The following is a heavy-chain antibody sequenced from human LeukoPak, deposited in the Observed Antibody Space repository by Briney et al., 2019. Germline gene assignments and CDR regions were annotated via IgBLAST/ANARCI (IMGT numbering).Heavy chain of an antibody. CDR3: ARVESGVFDY. J-gene: IGHJ4*02. V-gene: IGHV4-30-4*01. D-gene: IGHD1-26*01. Sequence: KPSETLSLTCAVSGGSISSGDYYWSWIRQPPGKGLERIGYIYYSGSTYYNPSLKSRVTISVDTSKNQFSLKLSSVTAADTAVYYCARVESGVFDYWGQGTLVTVSS. CDR1: GGSISSGDYY. CDR2: IYYSGST.